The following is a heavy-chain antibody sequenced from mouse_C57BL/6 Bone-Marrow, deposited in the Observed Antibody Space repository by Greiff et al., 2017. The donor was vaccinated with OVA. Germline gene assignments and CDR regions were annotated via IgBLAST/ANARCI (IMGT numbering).Heavy chain of an antibody. V-gene: IGHV1-55*01. J-gene: IGHJ1*03. D-gene: IGHD1-1*01. Sequence: VQLQQPGAELVKPGASVKMSCKASGYTFTSYWITWVKQRPGQGLEWIGDIYPGSGSTNYNEKFKSKATLTVDTSSSTAYMQLSSLTSEDSAVYYCAREIRYYGAGYFDVWGTGTTVTVSS. CDR2: IYPGSGST. CDR3: AREIRYYGAGYFDV. CDR1: GYTFTSYW.